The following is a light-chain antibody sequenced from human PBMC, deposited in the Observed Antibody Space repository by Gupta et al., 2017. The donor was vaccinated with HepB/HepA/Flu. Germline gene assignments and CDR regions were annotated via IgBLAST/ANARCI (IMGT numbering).Light chain of an antibody. J-gene: IGKJ1*01. CDR2: AAS. CDR3: QQSYSTPPRT. CDR1: QSIRSY. Sequence: DIQMTQSPSSLSASVGDRVTITCRASQSIRSYLNWYQQKPGKAPKLLIYAASSLQSGVTSRFSGSGSGKDFTLTISSLQNEDFATYYCQQSYSTPPRTFGQGTKVEIK. V-gene: IGKV1-39*01.